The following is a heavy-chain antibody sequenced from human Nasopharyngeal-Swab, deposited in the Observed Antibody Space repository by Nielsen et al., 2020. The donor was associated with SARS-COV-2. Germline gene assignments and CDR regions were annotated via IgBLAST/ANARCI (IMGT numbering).Heavy chain of an antibody. V-gene: IGHV3-49*03. D-gene: IGHD6-13*01. CDR2: IRSKAYGGTT. CDR1: GFTFGDYA. J-gene: IGHJ4*02. Sequence: GGSLRLSCTASGFTFGDYAMSWFRQAPGKGLEWVGFIRSKAYGGTTEYAASVKGRFTISRDDSKSIAYLQMNSLKTEDTAVYYCTRDPGSSWSDYFDYWGQGTLVTVSS. CDR3: TRDPGSSWSDYFDY.